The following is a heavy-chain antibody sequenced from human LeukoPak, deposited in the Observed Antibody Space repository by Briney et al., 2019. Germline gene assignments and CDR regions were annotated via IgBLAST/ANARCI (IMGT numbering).Heavy chain of an antibody. V-gene: IGHV4-34*01. Sequence: SETLSLTCAVYGGSFSGYYWSWIGQPPGKGLEWIGEINHSGSTNYNPSLKSRVTISVDTSKNQFSLKLSSVTAADTAVYYCARLPRPSIAVAGLRDYWGQGTLVTVSS. CDR1: GGSFSGYY. CDR3: ARLPRPSIAVAGLRDY. CDR2: INHSGST. D-gene: IGHD6-19*01. J-gene: IGHJ4*02.